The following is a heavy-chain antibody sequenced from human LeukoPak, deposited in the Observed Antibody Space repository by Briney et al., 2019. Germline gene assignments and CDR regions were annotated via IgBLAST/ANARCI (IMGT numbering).Heavy chain of an antibody. CDR2: ISSSGGST. CDR1: GFTFSSYV. CDR3: AKGAGASASDYFDY. V-gene: IGHV3-23*01. J-gene: IGHJ4*02. Sequence: PGGSLRLSCAASGFTFSSYVMNWVRQAPGKGLEWVSSISSSGGSTYYADSVMGRFTISRDNFRNTVHLQMNSLRAEDTAVYFCAKGAGASASDYFDYWGQGTLVTVSS.